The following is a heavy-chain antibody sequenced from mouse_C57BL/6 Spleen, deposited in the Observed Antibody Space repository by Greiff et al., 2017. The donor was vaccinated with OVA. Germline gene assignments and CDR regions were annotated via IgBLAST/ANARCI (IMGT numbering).Heavy chain of an antibody. D-gene: IGHD2-4*01. Sequence: EVMLVESGGGLVQPGGSMKLSCAASGFTFSDAWMDWVRQSPEKGLEWVAEIRNKANNHATYYAESVKGRFTISRDDSKSSVYLQMNSLRAEDTGIYYCTPDYEEYYYAMDYWGQGTSVTVSS. CDR2: IRNKANNHAT. CDR1: GFTFSDAW. V-gene: IGHV6-6*01. CDR3: TPDYEEYYYAMDY. J-gene: IGHJ4*01.